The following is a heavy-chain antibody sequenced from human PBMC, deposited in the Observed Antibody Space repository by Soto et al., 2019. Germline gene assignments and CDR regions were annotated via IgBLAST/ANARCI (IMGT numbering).Heavy chain of an antibody. CDR2: VSSDGSRK. CDR1: GFIFPNFG. CDR3: VKSWNLDFSATWYAPDY. Sequence: QVRLVESGGGVVQPGRSLRLSCEASGFIFPNFGLHWVRQAPGKGLQWLGVVSSDGSRKYYADSVRGRLNISRDNPKNTLYLQLDRLSADDTAVYYCVKSWNLDFSATWYAPDYWGQGTLVTVSS. J-gene: IGHJ4*02. V-gene: IGHV3-30*18. D-gene: IGHD6-13*01.